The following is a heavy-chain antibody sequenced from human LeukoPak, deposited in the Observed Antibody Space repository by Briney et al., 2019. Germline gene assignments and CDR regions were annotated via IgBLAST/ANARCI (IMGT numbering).Heavy chain of an antibody. CDR1: GFTFSSYA. Sequence: GGSLRLSCAASGFTFSSYAMSWVRQAPGKGLEWVSSISSSSSYIYYADSVKGRFTISRDNAKNSLYLQMNSLRAEDTAVYYCARASYSSSWSHFDCWGQGTLVTVSS. V-gene: IGHV3-21*01. CDR2: ISSSSSYI. J-gene: IGHJ4*02. CDR3: ARASYSSSWSHFDC. D-gene: IGHD6-13*01.